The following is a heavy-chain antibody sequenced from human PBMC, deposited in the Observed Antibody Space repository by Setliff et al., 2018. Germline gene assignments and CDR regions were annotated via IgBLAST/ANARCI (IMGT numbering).Heavy chain of an antibody. J-gene: IGHJ6*03. CDR2: IYYSGST. CDR1: DDSMNSGAYY. Sequence: SETLSLTCIVSDDSMNSGAYYWGWIRQPPGKGLEWIGSIYYSGSTYYNPSLKSRVTISVDTSKNQFSLNLSSVTAADTAVYYCARLGGSSTSGGFYYFYYYMDVWGKGTTVTVSS. V-gene: IGHV4-39*01. CDR3: ARLGGSSTSGGFYYFYYYMDV. D-gene: IGHD2-2*01.